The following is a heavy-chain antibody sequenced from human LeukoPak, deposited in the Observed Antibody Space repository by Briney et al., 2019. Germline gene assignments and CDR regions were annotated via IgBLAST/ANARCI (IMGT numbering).Heavy chain of an antibody. V-gene: IGHV1-46*01. CDR3: ARDQEGFDY. CDR1: GYTFTRNY. Sequence: ASVKVSCKASGYTFTRNYIHWVRQAPGQGLEWMGMIYPRDGSTSYAQKFQGRVTVTRDTSTSTVHMELSGLRSEDTAVYYCARDQEGFDYWGQGTLVTVSS. CDR2: IYPRDGST. J-gene: IGHJ4*02.